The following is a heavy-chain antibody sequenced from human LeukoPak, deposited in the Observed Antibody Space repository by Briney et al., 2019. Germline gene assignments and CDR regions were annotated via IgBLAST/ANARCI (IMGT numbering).Heavy chain of an antibody. V-gene: IGHV1-8*01. CDR2: MNPNSGNT. J-gene: IGHJ5*02. CDR3: ARDPGITIFGVEENWFDP. D-gene: IGHD3-3*01. CDR1: GYTITSYD. Sequence: ASVKVSCKASGYTITSYDINWVRQATGQGLEWMGWMNPNSGNTGYAQKFQGRVTMTRNTSISTAYMELSSLRSGDTAVYYCARDPGITIFGVEENWFDPWGQGTLVTVSP.